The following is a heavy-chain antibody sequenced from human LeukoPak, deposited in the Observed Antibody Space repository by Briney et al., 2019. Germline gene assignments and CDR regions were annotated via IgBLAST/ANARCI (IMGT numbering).Heavy chain of an antibody. D-gene: IGHD4-17*01. Sequence: GGSLRLSCAASGFTFSSYVMHWVRQAPGKGLEWVAFISYDGSNKYYADSVKARCTISRDNSKNTVYLQMNSLRAEDTAVYYCAKDMDHDYDDYGFDYWGQGTPVTVSS. J-gene: IGHJ4*02. CDR2: ISYDGSNK. CDR1: GFTFSSYV. V-gene: IGHV3-30*18. CDR3: AKDMDHDYDDYGFDY.